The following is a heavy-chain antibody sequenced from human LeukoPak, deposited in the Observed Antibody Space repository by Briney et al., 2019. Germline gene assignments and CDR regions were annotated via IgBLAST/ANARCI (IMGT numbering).Heavy chain of an antibody. CDR2: IYHSGST. CDR3: ARNRSEPLGNGGSFDS. Sequence: SETLSLTCAVSGYSISSGVYWGWIRLPPGKGLEWIGSIYHSGSTYYNPSLKSRVTISVDTSKRQFSLTLSSVTAADTAVYYCARNRSEPLGNGGSFDSWGQGTLVTVSS. D-gene: IGHD3-16*01. CDR1: GYSISSGVY. J-gene: IGHJ4*02. V-gene: IGHV4-38-2*01.